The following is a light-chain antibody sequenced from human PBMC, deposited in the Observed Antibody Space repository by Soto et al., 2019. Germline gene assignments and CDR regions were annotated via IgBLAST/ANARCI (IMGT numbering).Light chain of an antibody. CDR1: NSDIGSYSL. J-gene: IGLJ1*01. Sequence: QSVLTQPASVSGSPGQSITISCTGTNSDIGSYSLVSWYQHHPGKAPKLMIYEVIKRPSGVSNRFSGSKSGNTASLIISGLQAEDEADYYCSSYAGSSNVFGTGTKSPS. V-gene: IGLV2-23*02. CDR2: EVI. CDR3: SSYAGSSNV.